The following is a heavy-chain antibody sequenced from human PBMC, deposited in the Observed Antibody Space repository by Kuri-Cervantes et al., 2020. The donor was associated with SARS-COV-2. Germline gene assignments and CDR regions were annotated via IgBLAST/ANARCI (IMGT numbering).Heavy chain of an antibody. CDR2: IYYSGST. J-gene: IGHJ4*02. Sequence: SETLSLTCAVSGGSISSSSYYWGWIRQPPGKGLEWIGSIYYSGSTNYNPSLKSRVTMSVDTSKNQFSLKLSSVTAADTAVYYCARDQGLLEWSPHFDYWGQGTLVTVSS. V-gene: IGHV4-39*07. CDR1: GGSISSSSYY. D-gene: IGHD3-3*01. CDR3: ARDQGLLEWSPHFDY.